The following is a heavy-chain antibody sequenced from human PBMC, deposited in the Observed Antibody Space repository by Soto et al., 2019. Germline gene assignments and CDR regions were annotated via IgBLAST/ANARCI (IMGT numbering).Heavy chain of an antibody. CDR1: GLTLSGYY. CDR3: ARDLGRGA. Sequence: EVHLVESGGGLVQPGGSLRLSCAASGLTLSGYYMDWVRQAPGKGLEWVGRSRDKANSYTTQYAASVQGRFTISRDDSQNSMYLQMNSLKIEDTAVYYCARDLGRGAWGQGTLVTVSS. D-gene: IGHD1-26*01. CDR2: SRDKANSYTT. V-gene: IGHV3-72*01. J-gene: IGHJ5*02.